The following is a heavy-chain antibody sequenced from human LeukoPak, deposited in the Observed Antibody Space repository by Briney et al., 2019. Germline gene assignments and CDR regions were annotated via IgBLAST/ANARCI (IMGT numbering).Heavy chain of an antibody. D-gene: IGHD4-17*01. CDR1: GGTFSSYA. J-gene: IGHJ4*02. V-gene: IGHV1-69*04. CDR2: IIPILGIA. CDR3: ARDQSNGDYGGY. Sequence: GASVKVSCKASGGTFSSYAISWVRQAPGQGLEWMGRIIPILGIANYAQKFQGRVTITADKSTSTAYMELSSLRSEDTAVYYCARDQSNGDYGGYWGQGTLVTVSS.